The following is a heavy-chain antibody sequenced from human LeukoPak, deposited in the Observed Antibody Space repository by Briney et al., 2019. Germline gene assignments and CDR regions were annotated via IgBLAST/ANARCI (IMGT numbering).Heavy chain of an antibody. J-gene: IGHJ4*02. Sequence: GASVKVSCKASGYTFTSYGISWVRQAPGQGLEGMGWTSAYNGNTNYAQKLQGRVTMPTDTSTSTAYMELRSLRSDDTAVYYCAITYSSRFVSWYGTPGDYWGQGTLVTVSS. CDR3: AITYSSRFVSWYGTPGDY. V-gene: IGHV1-18*01. CDR1: GYTFTSYG. CDR2: TSAYNGNT. D-gene: IGHD6-19*01.